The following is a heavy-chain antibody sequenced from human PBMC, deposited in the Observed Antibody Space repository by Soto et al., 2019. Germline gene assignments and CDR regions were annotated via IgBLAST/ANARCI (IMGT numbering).Heavy chain of an antibody. V-gene: IGHV1-69*01. Sequence: QVHLEQSGAEVQKPGSSVKVSCKFSGGTFSSYVIIWVRQAPGQGLEWMGGIIPVSGTANYAQKFHGRVTISADAATNTAYMELSSVRFDDTAVYYCATVDRSVALVGWFDPWGQGTLVIVSS. D-gene: IGHD2-8*02. CDR2: IIPVSGTA. CDR1: GGTFSSYV. J-gene: IGHJ5*02. CDR3: ATVDRSVALVGWFDP.